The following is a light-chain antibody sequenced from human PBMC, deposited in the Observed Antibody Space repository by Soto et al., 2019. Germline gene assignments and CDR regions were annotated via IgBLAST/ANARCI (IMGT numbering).Light chain of an antibody. CDR2: TSA. CDR1: QSLSSSD. CDR3: QQYDNWPPTT. Sequence: EIVLAQSPATLSLSQGERATLSCRASQSLSSSDLAWYQQKPGLPPRLLLHTSATRATGIPARFSGRGSGTFFTLTISGLQSEDFATYDCQQYDNWPPTTFGQGTRLDIK. V-gene: IGKV3-15*01. J-gene: IGKJ5*01.